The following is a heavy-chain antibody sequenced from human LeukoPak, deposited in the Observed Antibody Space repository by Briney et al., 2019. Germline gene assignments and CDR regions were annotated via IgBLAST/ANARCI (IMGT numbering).Heavy chain of an antibody. Sequence: SETLSLTCTVTGDAMSGHSWSWIRQPPGKGLEWIGYIYYSGSTNYNPSLKSRVTISVDTSKNQFSLKLSSVTAADTAVYYCARGVVLAAQGLDAFDIWGQGTMVTVSS. J-gene: IGHJ3*02. CDR2: IYYSGST. D-gene: IGHD3-22*01. CDR1: GDAMSGHS. CDR3: ARGVVLAAQGLDAFDI. V-gene: IGHV4-59*11.